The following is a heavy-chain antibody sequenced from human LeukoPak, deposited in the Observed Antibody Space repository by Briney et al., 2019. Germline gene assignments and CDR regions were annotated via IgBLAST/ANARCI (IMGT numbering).Heavy chain of an antibody. Sequence: PGGSLRLSCAASGFTFSRDWKDWVRQAPGKGLVYVSRISSDGSNTNYADFVKGRFTISRDNAKNTLYLQMNSLRADDTAVYYCARDRDGYSSWGQGTLVTVSS. J-gene: IGHJ5*02. V-gene: IGHV3-74*01. CDR2: ISSDGSNT. D-gene: IGHD5-24*01. CDR3: ARDRDGYSS. CDR1: GFTFSRDW.